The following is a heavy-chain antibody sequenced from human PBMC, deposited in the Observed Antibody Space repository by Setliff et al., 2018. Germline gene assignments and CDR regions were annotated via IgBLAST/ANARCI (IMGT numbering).Heavy chain of an antibody. CDR2: INAGNGNT. CDR1: GYTFTSYA. Sequence: ASVKVSCKASGYTFTSYAMHWVRQAPGQRLEWMGWINAGNGNTKYSQKFQGRVTITRDTSASTAYMELSSLRSEDTAVYYCARAYSSGWYAVYIHYYGMDVWGQGTTVTVSS. CDR3: ARAYSSGWYAVYIHYYGMDV. D-gene: IGHD6-19*01. J-gene: IGHJ6*02. V-gene: IGHV1-3*01.